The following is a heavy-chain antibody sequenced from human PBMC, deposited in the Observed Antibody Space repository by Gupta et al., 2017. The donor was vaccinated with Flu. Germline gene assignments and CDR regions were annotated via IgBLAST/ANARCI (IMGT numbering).Heavy chain of an antibody. Sequence: VQLVQSGAEVKTTGESLKISCKGSGSSFTSYRIGWVRQMPGKGLEWMGIIYPGYADTRYSPSFQGHVTISADKSISTAYLQWSSLKASDTAMYYCARQHSSGWLSVWVDYWGQGTLVTVSS. J-gene: IGHJ4*02. V-gene: IGHV5-51*01. CDR3: ARQHSSGWLSVWVDY. D-gene: IGHD6-19*01. CDR2: IYPGYADT. CDR1: GSSFTSYR.